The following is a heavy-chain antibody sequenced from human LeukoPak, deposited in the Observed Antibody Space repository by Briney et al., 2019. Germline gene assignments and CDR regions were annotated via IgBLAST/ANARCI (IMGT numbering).Heavy chain of an antibody. V-gene: IGHV4-4*02. J-gene: IGHJ4*02. CDR3: AREGGFYRPLDY. Sequence: PSETLSLTCGVSGGSISSTNWWTWVRQPPGKGLEWIGEVHLDGRTNYNPSLESRLTMSVDLSENHFSLKLTSVTAADTAVYYCAREGGFYRPLDYSGQGTLVTVSS. D-gene: IGHD3-3*01. CDR2: VHLDGRT. CDR1: GGSISSTNW.